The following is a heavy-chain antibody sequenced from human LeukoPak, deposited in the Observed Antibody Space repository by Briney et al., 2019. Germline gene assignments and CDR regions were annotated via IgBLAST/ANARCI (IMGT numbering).Heavy chain of an antibody. J-gene: IGHJ1*01. CDR1: GGTFSSYA. CDR3: ARDPGVGYYTAKYFQH. CDR2: IIPIFGTA. V-gene: IGHV1-69*05. Sequence: ASVKVSCKASGGTFSSYAISWVRPAPRQGLEWMGRIIPIFGTANYAQKFQGRVTITTDESTSTAYMELSSLRSEDTAVYYCARDPGVGYYTAKYFQHWGQGTLVTVSS. D-gene: IGHD3-22*01.